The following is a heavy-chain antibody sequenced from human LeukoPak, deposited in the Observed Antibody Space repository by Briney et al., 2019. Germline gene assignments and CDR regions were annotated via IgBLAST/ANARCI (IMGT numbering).Heavy chain of an antibody. Sequence: SETLSLTCTVSGGSISSYYWSWIRQPAGKGLEWIGRIYTSGSTNYNPSLKSRVTMSVDTSKNQFSLKLSSVTAADTAVYYCARDTGLLAAAAGKEGYYYMDVWGKGTTVTVSS. J-gene: IGHJ6*03. CDR2: IYTSGST. D-gene: IGHD6-13*01. CDR1: GGSISSYY. V-gene: IGHV4-4*07. CDR3: ARDTGLLAAAAGKEGYYYMDV.